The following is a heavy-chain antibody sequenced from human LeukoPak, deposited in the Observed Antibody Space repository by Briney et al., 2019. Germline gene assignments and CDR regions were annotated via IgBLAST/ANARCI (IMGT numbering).Heavy chain of an antibody. D-gene: IGHD6-19*01. V-gene: IGHV4-34*01. CDR2: INHSGST. CDR1: GGSFSGYY. CDR3: ARAGYSSGYNVY. Sequence: SETLSLTCAVYGGSFSGYYWSWIRQPPGKGLEWIGEINHSGSTNYNPSLKSRVTISVDTSKNQFSLKLSSVTAADTSVYYCARAGYSSGYNVYWGQGTLVTVSS. J-gene: IGHJ4*02.